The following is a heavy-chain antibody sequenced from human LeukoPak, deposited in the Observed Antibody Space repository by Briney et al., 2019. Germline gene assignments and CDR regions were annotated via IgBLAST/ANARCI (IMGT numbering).Heavy chain of an antibody. V-gene: IGHV3-23*01. J-gene: IGHJ5*02. CDR1: GFTFSTSA. D-gene: IGHD3-10*01. CDR3: AKDGDSHIVWGVIPPNWFDP. Sequence: AGASLRLSCVASGFTFSTSAMTWVRQAPGKGLEWVSSISGYGRSTYYADSLKGRFTISRDNSQNTLYLQMKNLRAEDTAVYFCAKDGDSHIVWGVIPPNWFDPWGQGTLVTVSS. CDR2: ISGYGRST.